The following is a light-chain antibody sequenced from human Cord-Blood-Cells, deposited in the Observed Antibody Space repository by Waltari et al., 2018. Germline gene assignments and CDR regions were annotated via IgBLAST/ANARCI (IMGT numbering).Light chain of an antibody. Sequence: ELVLTQSPATLSLSPADRATPSCRASQSVSSYLAWYQQKPGQAPRLLIYDASNRPPGIPARFSGSGSGTDFTLTISSLEPEDFAVYYCQQRSNWPPWTFGQGTKVEIK. CDR2: DAS. CDR1: QSVSSY. V-gene: IGKV3-11*01. J-gene: IGKJ1*01. CDR3: QQRSNWPPWT.